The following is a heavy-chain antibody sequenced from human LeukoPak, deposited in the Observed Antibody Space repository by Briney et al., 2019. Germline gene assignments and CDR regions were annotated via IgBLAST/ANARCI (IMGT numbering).Heavy chain of an antibody. J-gene: IGHJ3*02. Sequence: GESLKISCKGSGYSFTSYWIGWVRPMPGKGLEWMGIIYPGDSDTRYSPSFQGQVTISADKSISTAYLQWSSLKASDTAMYYCARRVGATGVIGDAFDIWGQGTMVTVSS. D-gene: IGHD1-26*01. V-gene: IGHV5-51*01. CDR1: GYSFTSYW. CDR3: ARRVGATGVIGDAFDI. CDR2: IYPGDSDT.